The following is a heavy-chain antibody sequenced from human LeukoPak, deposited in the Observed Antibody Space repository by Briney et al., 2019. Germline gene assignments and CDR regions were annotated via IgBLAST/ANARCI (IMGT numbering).Heavy chain of an antibody. V-gene: IGHV3-23*01. CDR3: AKSLSSNAYYFDY. Sequence: PGGSLRLSCAASGFTFSSDAMSWVRQAPGKGLEWVSAISGSGGSTFYADSVKGRFTISRDNSKNTLYLQMNSLRAEDTAVYYCAKSLSSNAYYFDYWGQGTLVTVSS. D-gene: IGHD4-4*01. CDR2: ISGSGGST. CDR1: GFTFSSDA. J-gene: IGHJ4*02.